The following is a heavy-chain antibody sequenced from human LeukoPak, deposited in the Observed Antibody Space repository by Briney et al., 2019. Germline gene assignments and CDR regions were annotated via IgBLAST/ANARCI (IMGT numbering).Heavy chain of an antibody. V-gene: IGHV4-59*01. Sequence: SEILSLTCTVSGGSISSYYWSWIRQPPGKGLEWIGYIYYSGSTNYNPSLKSRVTISVDTSKNQFSLKLSSVTAADTAVYYCAREGGPGADYWGQGTLVTVSS. D-gene: IGHD3-16*01. CDR1: GGSISSYY. J-gene: IGHJ4*02. CDR3: AREGGPGADY. CDR2: IYYSGST.